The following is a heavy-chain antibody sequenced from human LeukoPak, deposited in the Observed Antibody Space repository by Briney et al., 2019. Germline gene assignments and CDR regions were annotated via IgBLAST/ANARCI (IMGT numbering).Heavy chain of an antibody. J-gene: IGHJ2*01. CDR3: ARRGPSSGSWYWYFAL. V-gene: IGHV4-61*01. Sequence: SETLSLTCTVSGGSVSSGSYYWSWIRQPPGKGLEWIGYMSYSGSTNYSPSLESRVTILVDTSKNQFSLKLSSVTAADTAVYYCARRGPSSGSWYWYFALWGRGTLVTVSS. D-gene: IGHD6-13*01. CDR2: MSYSGST. CDR1: GGSVSSGSYY.